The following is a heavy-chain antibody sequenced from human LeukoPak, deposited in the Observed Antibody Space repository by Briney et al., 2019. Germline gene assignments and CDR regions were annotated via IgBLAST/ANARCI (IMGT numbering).Heavy chain of an antibody. V-gene: IGHV3-53*01. CDR2: VYTGGST. CDR1: GFTVSSNY. Sequence: PGGSLRLSCAASGFTVSSNYMTWVRQAPGKGLEWVSVVYTGGSTYSADSVKGRFTISRDNSKNTLYLQMNSLRAEDTAVYYCARDPIAAVRFDYWGQGTLVTVSS. D-gene: IGHD6-13*01. J-gene: IGHJ4*02. CDR3: ARDPIAAVRFDY.